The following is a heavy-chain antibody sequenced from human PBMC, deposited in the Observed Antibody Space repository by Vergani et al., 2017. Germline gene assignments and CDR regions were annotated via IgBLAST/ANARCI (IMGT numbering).Heavy chain of an antibody. J-gene: IGHJ3*01. CDR2: VSTGTKSQ. D-gene: IGHD2-2*01. V-gene: IGHV3-48*01. CDR1: GFDFSSYI. CDR3: AREYSSTSGRAFDF. Sequence: LVESGGGWVQPGGSLRLSCLVFGFDFSSYIMNWVRQATGKGLEWVSFVSTGTKSQSYAESVKGRFTISRDSAKNSLYLQMDSLRAEDTAVYYCAREYSSTSGRAFDFWGQGTKVTVSS.